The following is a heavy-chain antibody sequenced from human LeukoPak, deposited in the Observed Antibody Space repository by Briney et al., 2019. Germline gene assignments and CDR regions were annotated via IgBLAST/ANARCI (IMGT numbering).Heavy chain of an antibody. J-gene: IGHJ4*02. CDR1: RFPPRKYA. Sequence: GGSLRLSCVGSRFPPRKYAMSWVRQAPGKGLEWVSGISGSAGSKYYADSGRGRFTISRDNSKDTLFLQMSSLRADDTAKYYCAKEPEPFLEWHFDNWGQGTLVIVSS. CDR2: ISGSAGSK. V-gene: IGHV3-23*01. CDR3: AKEPEPFLEWHFDN. D-gene: IGHD3-3*02.